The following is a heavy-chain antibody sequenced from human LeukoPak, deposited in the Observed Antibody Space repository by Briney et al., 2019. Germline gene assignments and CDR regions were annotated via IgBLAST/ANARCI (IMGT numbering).Heavy chain of an antibody. CDR2: ISSSGTYT. CDR1: ESTFSSYG. V-gene: IGHV3-21*01. J-gene: IGHJ6*03. D-gene: IGHD2-15*01. Sequence: GGSLRLSCAASESTFSSYGMDWVRQAPGKGLEWVSRISSSGTYTDYTDSVKGRFTISRDNAKNSLYLQMNSLRAEDTALYFCARGVGYCSSSRCSPGYYMDVWGQGTTVTVFS. CDR3: ARGVGYCSSSRCSPGYYMDV.